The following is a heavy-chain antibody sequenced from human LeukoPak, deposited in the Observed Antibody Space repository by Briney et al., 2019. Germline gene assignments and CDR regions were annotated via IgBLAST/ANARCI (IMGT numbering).Heavy chain of an antibody. CDR3: ARVTGGNWNYYYYYMDV. CDR1: GGSISSDSYY. J-gene: IGHJ6*03. V-gene: IGHV4-39*07. CDR2: IYYSGNT. Sequence: SETLSLTCTVSGGSISSDSYYRGWIRQPPGKGLEWMGNIYYSGNTYYNPSLKSRVTISVDTSKNQFSLRLSSVTAADTAVYYCARVTGGNWNYYYYYMDVWGKGTTVTVSS. D-gene: IGHD1-1*01.